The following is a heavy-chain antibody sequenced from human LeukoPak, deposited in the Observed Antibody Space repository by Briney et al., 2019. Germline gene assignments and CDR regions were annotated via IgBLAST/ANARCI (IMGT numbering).Heavy chain of an antibody. Sequence: GGSLRLSCAASGFTFSSYSMNWVRQAPGKGLEWVSSISSSSSYIYYADSVKGRFTISRHNAKNSLYLQMNSLRAEDTAVYYCARDKEVGYDSSGYPYYFDYWGQGTLVTVSS. D-gene: IGHD3-22*01. CDR2: ISSSSSYI. CDR3: ARDKEVGYDSSGYPYYFDY. V-gene: IGHV3-21*01. CDR1: GFTFSSYS. J-gene: IGHJ4*02.